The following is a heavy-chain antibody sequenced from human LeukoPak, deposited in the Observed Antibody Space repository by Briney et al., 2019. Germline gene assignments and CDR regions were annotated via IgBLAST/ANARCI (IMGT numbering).Heavy chain of an antibody. CDR3: AKPRAMTTGVGRYFDL. CDR1: GFTFTSYA. D-gene: IGHD1-1*01. V-gene: IGHV3-23*01. Sequence: PGGSLRLSCAAPGFTFTSYAMSWIRQAPGKGLEWVSAISGGGEDTYYPDSVKGRFTISRGNSNNTLYLQMNSLRAEDTAIYYCAKPRAMTTGVGRYFDLWGRGTLVTVSS. CDR2: ISGGGEDT. J-gene: IGHJ2*01.